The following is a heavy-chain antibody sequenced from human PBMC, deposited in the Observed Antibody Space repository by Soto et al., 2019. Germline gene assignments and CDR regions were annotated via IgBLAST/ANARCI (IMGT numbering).Heavy chain of an antibody. D-gene: IGHD3-22*01. CDR3: TTGLSNGYYNFDY. V-gene: IGHV3-15*01. Sequence: PGGSLRLSCAASGFIFSSDWMHWVRQAPGRGLEWVGRIKREADGGTTDYAAPVKGRLTISRDDSKNTLYLRMNSLKTEDTAVYYCTTGLSNGYYNFDYWGQGTPVTVSS. J-gene: IGHJ4*02. CDR2: IKREADGGTT. CDR1: GFIFSSDW.